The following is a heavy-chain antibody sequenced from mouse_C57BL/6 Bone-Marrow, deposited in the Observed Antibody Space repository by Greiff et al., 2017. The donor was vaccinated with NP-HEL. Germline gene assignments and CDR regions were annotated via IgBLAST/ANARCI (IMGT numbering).Heavy chain of an antibody. Sequence: VKLMESGAELARPGASVKLSCKASGYTFTSYGISWVKQRTGQGLEWIGEIYPRSGNPYYNEKFKGKATLTADKSSSTAYMELRSLTSEDSAVYFCAKGYYSKSFAYWGQGTLVTVSA. D-gene: IGHD2-5*01. CDR2: IYPRSGNP. CDR3: AKGYYSKSFAY. CDR1: GYTFTSYG. V-gene: IGHV1-81*01. J-gene: IGHJ3*01.